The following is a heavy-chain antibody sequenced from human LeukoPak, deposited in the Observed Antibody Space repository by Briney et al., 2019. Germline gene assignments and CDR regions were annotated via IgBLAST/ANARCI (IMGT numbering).Heavy chain of an antibody. CDR1: GGTFSSYA. CDR2: IIPIFGTA. V-gene: IGHV1-69*01. D-gene: IGHD1-26*01. CDR3: ARARGVERRGAGRFDY. Sequence: ASVKVSCKASGGTFSSYAISWVRQAPGQGLEWMGGIIPIFGTANYAQKFQGRVTITADESTSTAYMVLSSLRSEDTAVYYCARARGVERRGAGRFDYWGQGTLVTVSS. J-gene: IGHJ4*02.